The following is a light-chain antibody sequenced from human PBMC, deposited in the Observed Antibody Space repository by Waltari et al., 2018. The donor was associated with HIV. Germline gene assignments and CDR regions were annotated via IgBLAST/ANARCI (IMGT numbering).Light chain of an antibody. CDR2: SAS. J-gene: IGKJ1*01. CDR3: QQLNEYPWT. V-gene: IGKV1-9*01. Sequence: IRLNQSPSFLYPSVGDRVTITCRASQDIRNYLAWYQQKLGKAPKLLIYSASSLQSGVPSRFSGSGSGTQFTLTINSLQPEDFATYHCQQLNEYPWTFGQGTQVEIK. CDR1: QDIRNY.